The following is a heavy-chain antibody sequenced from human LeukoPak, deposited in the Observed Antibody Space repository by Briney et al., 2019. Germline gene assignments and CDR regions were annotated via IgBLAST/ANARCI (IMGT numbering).Heavy chain of an antibody. CDR1: GFTFSFYA. Sequence: GGSLRLSCAASGFTFSFYATSWVRQAPGKGLECISAISATGATPYYADSVKGRFTISRDNSKNILYLQMNSLTAEDTAVYYCAKFLGGSYETRASDIWGQGTMVTVSS. CDR2: ISATGATP. CDR3: AKFLGGSYETRASDI. D-gene: IGHD1-26*01. J-gene: IGHJ3*02. V-gene: IGHV3-23*01.